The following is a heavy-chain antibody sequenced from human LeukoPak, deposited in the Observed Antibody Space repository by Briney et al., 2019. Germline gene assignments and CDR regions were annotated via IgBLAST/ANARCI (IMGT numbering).Heavy chain of an antibody. V-gene: IGHV3-21*01. Sequence: GGSLRLSCAAYGFTFSSYSMNWVRQAPGKGLEWVSSISSGSKYIYNADSVKGRFTISRDNAKSSLFLQMNSLRAEDTAVYYCARALSYSYGSMDFWGQGTLVIVSS. D-gene: IGHD5-18*01. J-gene: IGHJ4*02. CDR1: GFTFSSYS. CDR3: ARALSYSYGSMDF. CDR2: ISSGSKYI.